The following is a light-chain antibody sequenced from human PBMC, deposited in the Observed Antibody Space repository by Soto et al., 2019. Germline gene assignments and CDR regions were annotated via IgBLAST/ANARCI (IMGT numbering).Light chain of an antibody. CDR1: YSNIGSGYD. CDR3: QSYDGSLCGSV. Sequence: QSVLTQPPSVSGAPGQRVTISCTGSYSNIGSGYDVHWYQQLPGSAPKLLIYVNSNRPSGVPDRFSASKSGTSASLAITGLQAEDEADYYCQSYDGSLCGSVFGGGTKVTVL. CDR2: VNS. J-gene: IGLJ3*02. V-gene: IGLV1-40*01.